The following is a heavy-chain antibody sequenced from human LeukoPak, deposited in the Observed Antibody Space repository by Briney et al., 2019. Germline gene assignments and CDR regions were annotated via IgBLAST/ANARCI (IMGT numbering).Heavy chain of an antibody. CDR3: ARSPRAATDAFDI. Sequence: GESLKISCKGSGYSFTSYWIGWVRQMPGKGLEWMGIIYPGDSDTRYSPSFQGQVTISADKPISTAYLQWSSLKASDTAMYYCARSPRAATDAFDIWGQGTMVTVSS. CDR1: GYSFTSYW. CDR2: IYPGDSDT. J-gene: IGHJ3*02. V-gene: IGHV5-51*04. D-gene: IGHD2-15*01.